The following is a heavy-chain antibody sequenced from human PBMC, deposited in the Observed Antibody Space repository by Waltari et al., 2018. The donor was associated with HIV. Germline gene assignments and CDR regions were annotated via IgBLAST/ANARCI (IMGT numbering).Heavy chain of an antibody. CDR2: LSRDETT. CDR1: KFSVSSNY. CDR3: TRGVRYLGP. V-gene: IGHV3-53*05. Sequence: DVGGSLIQPGGSLRLSCVVSKFSVSSNYFTWVRQSPTRGLAWVATLSRDETTPYSNFVQGRFVISRDNSKNIVYLLMKYLLFDHSAKYFCTRGVRYLGPWGQGTQVTVSS. D-gene: IGHD3-16*02. J-gene: IGHJ5*02.